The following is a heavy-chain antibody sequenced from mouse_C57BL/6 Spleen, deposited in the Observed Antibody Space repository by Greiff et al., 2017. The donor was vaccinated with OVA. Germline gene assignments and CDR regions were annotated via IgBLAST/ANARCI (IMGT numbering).Heavy chain of an antibody. CDR1: GFTFNTYA. V-gene: IGHV10-3*01. J-gene: IGHJ2*01. CDR2: IRGKSSNYAT. CDR3: VRGHYYGSSFDY. Sequence: GGGLVQPKGSLKLSCAASGFTFNTYAMHWVRQAPGKGLEWVARIRGKSSNYATYYADSVKDRFTISRDDSQSMLYLQMNNLKTEDTAMYACVRGHYYGSSFDYWGQGTTLTVSS. D-gene: IGHD1-1*01.